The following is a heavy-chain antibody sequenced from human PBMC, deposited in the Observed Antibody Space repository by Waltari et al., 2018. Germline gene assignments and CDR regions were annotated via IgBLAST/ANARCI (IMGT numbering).Heavy chain of an antibody. CDR2: FSYNGNT. J-gene: IGHJ4*01. CDR3: ARGLGAIY. V-gene: IGHV4-39*07. D-gene: IGHD3-16*01. Sequence: QLQMEESGPGLVRPSETLSLTCAVSGGSITTITYFWGWIRQPPGKGLEWIGSFSYNGNTYYHPSLKRRVAISGDTSKNQISLLLSSVTAADTAVYYCARGLGAIYWGHGTLVTVSS. CDR1: GGSITTITYF.